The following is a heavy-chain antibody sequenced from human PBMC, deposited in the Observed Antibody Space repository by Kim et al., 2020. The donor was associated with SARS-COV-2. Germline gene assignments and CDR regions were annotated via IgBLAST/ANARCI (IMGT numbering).Heavy chain of an antibody. D-gene: IGHD3-22*01. Sequence: LKSRVTITVDTSKNQFSLKLSSVIAADTAVYYCARGPYYYDSSGFYYDHWGHGSLVTVSS. V-gene: IGHV4-34*01. J-gene: IGHJ5*02. CDR3: ARGPYYYDSSGFYYDH.